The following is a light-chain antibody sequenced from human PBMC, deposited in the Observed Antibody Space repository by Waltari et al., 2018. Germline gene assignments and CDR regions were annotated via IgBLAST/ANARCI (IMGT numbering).Light chain of an antibody. J-gene: IGLJ2*01. Sequence: QSALTQPASVSGSPGQSITISCTGTSIYGGGYNYVSWYQQHPGKAPKLMIYDVSNRPSGVSNRFSGSKSGNTASLTISGLQAEDEADYYCSSYTSTDVVFGGGTKLTVL. CDR1: SIYGGGYNY. CDR2: DVS. CDR3: SSYTSTDVV. V-gene: IGLV2-14*01.